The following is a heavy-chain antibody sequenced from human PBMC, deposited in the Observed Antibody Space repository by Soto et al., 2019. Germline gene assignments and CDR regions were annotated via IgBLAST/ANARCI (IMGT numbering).Heavy chain of an antibody. J-gene: IGHJ4*02. Sequence: SETLSLTCTVSGGSISSSSYYWGWIRQPPGKGLEWIGSIYYSGSTYYNPSLKSRVTISVDTSTNHFSLKLTSVTAADTAVYYCARWLDSGGYYYYFDYWGQGTLVTVSS. CDR2: IYYSGST. CDR1: GGSISSSSYY. CDR3: ARWLDSGGYYYYFDY. D-gene: IGHD3-22*01. V-gene: IGHV4-39*01.